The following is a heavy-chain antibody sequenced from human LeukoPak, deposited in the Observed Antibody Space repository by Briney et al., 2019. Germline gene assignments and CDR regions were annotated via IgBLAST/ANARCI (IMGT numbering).Heavy chain of an antibody. CDR3: ARQGLEMAIERFDP. Sequence: PSETLSLTCTVSGGSISSSSYSWGWIRQPPGKGLEWIGSIYYSGSTYYNPSLKSRVTISVDTSKNQFSLKLSSVTAADTAVYYCARQGLEMAIERFDPWGQGTLVTVSS. D-gene: IGHD5-24*01. J-gene: IGHJ5*02. V-gene: IGHV4-39*01. CDR2: IYYSGST. CDR1: GGSISSSSYS.